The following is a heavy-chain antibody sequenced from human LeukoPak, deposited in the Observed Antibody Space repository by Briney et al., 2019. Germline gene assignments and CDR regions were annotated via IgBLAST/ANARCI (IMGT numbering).Heavy chain of an antibody. V-gene: IGHV1-24*01. CDR2: FDPEDGET. J-gene: IGHJ4*02. CDR3: ATSEPPRESYEAFDY. D-gene: IGHD1-26*01. Sequence: ASVKVSCKVSGYILTELSMHWVRQAPGKGLEWMGGFDPEDGETIYAQKFQGRVTMTEDTSTDTAYMELSSLRSEDTAVYYCATSEPPRESYEAFDYWGQGTLVTVSS. CDR1: GYILTELS.